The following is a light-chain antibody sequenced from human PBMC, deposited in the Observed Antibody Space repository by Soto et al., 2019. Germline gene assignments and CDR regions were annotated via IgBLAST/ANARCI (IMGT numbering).Light chain of an antibody. V-gene: IGKV1-33*01. Sequence: QVTQSPSALSASVGDRVTITCQASQNINNYLNWYQQKPGRAPKLLIYDASNLEAGVPSRFRGSGSGTDFTSTISRLQPEDIATYYCQQYENLPTFGQGTRLEIK. CDR1: QNINNY. J-gene: IGKJ5*01. CDR2: DAS. CDR3: QQYENLPT.